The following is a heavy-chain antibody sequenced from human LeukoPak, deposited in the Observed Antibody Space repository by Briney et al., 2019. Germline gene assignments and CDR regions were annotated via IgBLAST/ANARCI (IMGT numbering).Heavy chain of an antibody. Sequence: PGGSLRLSCAASGFTFSSFAMNWVRQAPGKGLEWLSYVSAGSTTTIYYADSVKGRFTISRDNAENSLYLQMHSLRDEDTAVYYCARRGYTSAWDFWGQGTLVTVSS. V-gene: IGHV3-48*02. J-gene: IGHJ4*02. CDR2: VSAGSTTTI. CDR1: GFTFSSFA. D-gene: IGHD3-16*02. CDR3: ARRGYTSAWDF.